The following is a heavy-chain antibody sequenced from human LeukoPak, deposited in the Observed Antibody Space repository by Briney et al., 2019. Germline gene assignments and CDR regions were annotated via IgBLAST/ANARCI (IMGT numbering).Heavy chain of an antibody. D-gene: IGHD3-22*01. Sequence: PGGSLRLSCAASGFTFSSYGMHWVRQAPGKGLGWVAFTRYDGSNKYYGDSVKGRFTISRDNSKNTLYLQMNSLRAEDTAVYYCAKDSRNYYYDNGGYYYGTSFDYWGQGTLVTVSS. CDR3: AKDSRNYYYDNGGYYYGTSFDY. J-gene: IGHJ4*02. V-gene: IGHV3-30*02. CDR2: TRYDGSNK. CDR1: GFTFSSYG.